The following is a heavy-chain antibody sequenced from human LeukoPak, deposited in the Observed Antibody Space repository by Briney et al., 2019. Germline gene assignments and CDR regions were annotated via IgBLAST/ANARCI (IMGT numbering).Heavy chain of an antibody. Sequence: GESLKISCKGSGYSFTSYWIGWVRQMPGKGLEWMGIIYPGDSDTRYSPSFQGQVTISADKSISTAYLQWSSLKASVTAMYYCARRGYSYGYSSWSFDYWGQGTLVTVSS. J-gene: IGHJ4*02. V-gene: IGHV5-51*01. D-gene: IGHD5-18*01. CDR2: IYPGDSDT. CDR1: GYSFTSYW. CDR3: ARRGYSYGYSSWSFDY.